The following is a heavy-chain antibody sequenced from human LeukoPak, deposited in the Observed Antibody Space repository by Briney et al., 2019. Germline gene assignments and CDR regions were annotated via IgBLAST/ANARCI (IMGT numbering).Heavy chain of an antibody. J-gene: IGHJ4*02. CDR2: IKQDGSEE. Sequence: GGSLRLSCAASGFTFSNYWMTWVRQAPGKGLEWVANIKQDGSEEYYVDSVKGRFTISRDNAKNSLDLQMSSLRADDTALYYCARSKIDYWGQGTLVTVSS. CDR1: GFTFSNYW. V-gene: IGHV3-7*01. CDR3: ARSKIDY. D-gene: IGHD4-11*01.